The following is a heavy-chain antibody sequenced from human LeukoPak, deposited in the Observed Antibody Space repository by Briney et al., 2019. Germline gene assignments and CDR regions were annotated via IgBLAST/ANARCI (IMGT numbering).Heavy chain of an antibody. CDR1: GFTFSSYE. Sequence: GGSLRLSCAASGFTFSSYEMNWVRQAPGKGLEWVSYISSSGSTIYYADSVKGRFTISRDNAKNSLYLQMNSLRAEDTAVYYCARDLNDYGAHWGQGTLVTVSS. J-gene: IGHJ4*02. CDR3: ARDLNDYGAH. CDR2: ISSSGSTI. V-gene: IGHV3-48*03. D-gene: IGHD4-17*01.